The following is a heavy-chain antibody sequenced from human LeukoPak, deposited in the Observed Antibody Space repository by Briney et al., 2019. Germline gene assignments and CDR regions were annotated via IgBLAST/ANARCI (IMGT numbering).Heavy chain of an antibody. CDR3: ARDSHYDSSGYYLDS. J-gene: IGHJ4*02. CDR1: GGSISSGDYY. Sequence: SQTLSLTCTVSGGSISSGDYYWSWIRQPPGKGLEWIGYIAQSGSSYYNPSLKSRVTISLGTSKNQFSLQLSSLTAADTALYYCARDSHYDSSGYYLDSWGPGTLVTVSS. V-gene: IGHV4-30-4*01. CDR2: IAQSGSS. D-gene: IGHD3-22*01.